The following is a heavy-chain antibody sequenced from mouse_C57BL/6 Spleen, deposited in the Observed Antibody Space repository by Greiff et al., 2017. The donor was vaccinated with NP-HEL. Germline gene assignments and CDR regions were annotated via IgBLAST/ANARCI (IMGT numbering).Heavy chain of an antibody. V-gene: IGHV1-52*01. Sequence: VQLQQPGAELVRPGSSVKLSCKASGYTFTSYWMHWVKQRPIQGLEWIGNIDPSDSETHYNQKFKDKATLTVDKSSSTAYMQLSSLTSEDSAVYYCARNGYYYGSFDYWGQGTTLTVSS. CDR1: GYTFTSYW. CDR2: IDPSDSET. CDR3: ARNGYYYGSFDY. D-gene: IGHD1-1*01. J-gene: IGHJ2*01.